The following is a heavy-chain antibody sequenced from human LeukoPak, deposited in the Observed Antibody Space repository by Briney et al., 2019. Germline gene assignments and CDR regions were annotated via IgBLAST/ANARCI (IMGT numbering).Heavy chain of an antibody. CDR3: TTEGLPGSFDY. V-gene: IGHV3-15*01. J-gene: IGHJ4*02. Sequence: GGSLRLSCAASGFTFSNAWMSWVRQAPGKGLEWVGRIKNKADAGTAEYAAPVKGRFTISRDDSKNTVYLQMNSLETEDTAMYYCTTEGLPGSFDYWGQGTLVTVSS. CDR2: IKNKADAGTA. CDR1: GFTFSNAW. D-gene: IGHD4-11*01.